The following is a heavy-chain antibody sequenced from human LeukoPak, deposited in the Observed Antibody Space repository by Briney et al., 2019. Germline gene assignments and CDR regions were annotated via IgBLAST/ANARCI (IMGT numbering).Heavy chain of an antibody. D-gene: IGHD3-10*01. CDR3: AREGAWYVSGSYSGYFYGMDV. V-gene: IGHV3-30*04. CDR2: ISYDRSHE. CDR1: GFTFSNA. Sequence: GGSLRLSCAASGFTFSNALHWVRQAPGKGLEWVAVISYDRSHEYYADSVKGRFTISRDNAKNSLYLQMNSLRAEDTAVYYCAREGAWYVSGSYSGYFYGMDVWGQGTTVTVSS. J-gene: IGHJ6*02.